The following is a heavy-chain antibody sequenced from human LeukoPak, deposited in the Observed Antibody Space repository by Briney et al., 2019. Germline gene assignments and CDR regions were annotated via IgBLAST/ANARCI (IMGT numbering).Heavy chain of an antibody. J-gene: IGHJ4*02. Sequence: GGSLRLSCADSGFTFDEYAMHWVRQAPGKGREWVSGISGDSGIICYSYSLKGLFTISRDNAKNSLYLQMNSLRAEDMALYYCAKGTWELLRGYYFDYWGQGTLVTVSS. CDR3: AKGTWELLRGYYFDY. D-gene: IGHD1-26*01. CDR1: GFTFDEYA. CDR2: ISGDSGII. V-gene: IGHV3-9*03.